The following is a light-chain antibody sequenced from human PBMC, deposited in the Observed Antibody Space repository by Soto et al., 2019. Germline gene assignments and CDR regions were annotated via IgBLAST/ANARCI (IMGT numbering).Light chain of an antibody. Sequence: EIVMTQSPATLSVSPGERATLSCRASQSVSSNLAWYQQKPGQAPSLLIYAASTRATGVPARFSGSGSGTDFTLTISSLEPEDFAVYYCQQRSGWTFGQGTKVDIK. CDR2: AAS. CDR3: QQRSGWT. V-gene: IGKV3-15*01. CDR1: QSVSSN. J-gene: IGKJ1*01.